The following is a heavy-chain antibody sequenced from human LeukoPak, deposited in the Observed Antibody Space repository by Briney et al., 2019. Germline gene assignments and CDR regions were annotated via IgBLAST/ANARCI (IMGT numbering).Heavy chain of an antibody. J-gene: IGHJ4*02. D-gene: IGHD3-3*01. CDR1: GFTFSSYS. Sequence: GGSLRLSCAASGFTFSSYSMNWVRQAPGKGLEWVSSISSSSSYIYYADSVKGRFTISRDNAKNSLYLQMNSLRAEDTAVYYCARAGDRITIFGVVIPFNYWGQGTLVTVSS. V-gene: IGHV3-21*01. CDR3: ARAGDRITIFGVVIPFNY. CDR2: ISSSSSYI.